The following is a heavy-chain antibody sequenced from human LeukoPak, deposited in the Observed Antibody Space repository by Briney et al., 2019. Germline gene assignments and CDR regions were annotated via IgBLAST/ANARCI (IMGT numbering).Heavy chain of an antibody. V-gene: IGHV3-21*01. CDR2: ITSSSSSM. CDR1: GFTFSIYT. Sequence: GGSLRLSCVASGFTFSIYTMSWVRQAPGKGLEWVSSITSSSSSMYSADSVKGRLTISRDNAKNSLYLQMNSLRAEDTAVYYCARVFDYYYGMDVWGQGTTVTVSS. CDR3: ARVFDYYYGMDV. J-gene: IGHJ6*02.